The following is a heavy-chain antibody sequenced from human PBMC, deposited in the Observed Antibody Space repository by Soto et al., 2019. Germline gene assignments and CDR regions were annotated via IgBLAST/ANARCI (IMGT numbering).Heavy chain of an antibody. CDR1: GGSISSSSYY. CDR3: AKGASGSGSYYLFDY. V-gene: IGHV3-23*01. Sequence: PSETLSLTCTVSGGSISSSSYYWGWIRQPPGKGLEWVSAISGSGGSTYYADSVKGRFTISRDNSKNTLYLQMNSLRAEDTAVYYCAKGASGSGSYYLFDYWGQGTRVTVAS. J-gene: IGHJ4*02. D-gene: IGHD3-10*01. CDR2: ISGSGGST.